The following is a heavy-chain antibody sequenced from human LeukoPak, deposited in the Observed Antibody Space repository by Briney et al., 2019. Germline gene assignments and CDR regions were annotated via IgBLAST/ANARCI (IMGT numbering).Heavy chain of an antibody. CDR1: GGSISSGGYY. Sequence: PSQTLSLTCTVSGGSISSGGYYWSWIRQHPGKGLEWIGYIYYSGSTYYNPSLKSRVTISVDTSKNQFSLKLSSVTAADTAVYYCARAPTVTSVQFFDYWGQGILVTVSS. CDR3: ARAPTVTSVQFFDY. V-gene: IGHV4-31*03. D-gene: IGHD4-17*01. J-gene: IGHJ4*02. CDR2: IYYSGST.